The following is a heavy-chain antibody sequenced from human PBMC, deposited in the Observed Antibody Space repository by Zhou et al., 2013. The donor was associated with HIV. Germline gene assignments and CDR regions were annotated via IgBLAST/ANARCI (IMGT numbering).Heavy chain of an antibody. CDR2: INPNSGGT. J-gene: IGHJ4*02. V-gene: IGHV1-2*02. D-gene: IGHD2-21*01. CDR1: GYTFTGYC. CDR3: ARDWAISRRDYFDY. Sequence: QVQLLQSGTEVKKSGASVKVSCEASGYTFTGYCVHWVRQAPGQGLEWMGWINPNSGGTNYAQKFQGRVTMTRDTSISTAYMELSRLRSDDTAVYYCARDWAISRRDYFDYWGQGTWSP.